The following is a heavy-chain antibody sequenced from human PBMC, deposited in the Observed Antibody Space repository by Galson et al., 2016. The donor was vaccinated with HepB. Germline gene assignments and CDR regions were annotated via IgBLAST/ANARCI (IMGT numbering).Heavy chain of an antibody. CDR1: GGSISSSSYY. D-gene: IGHD6-19*01. V-gene: IGHV4-39*07. J-gene: IGHJ4*02. CDR2: IYYSRST. Sequence: SETLSLTCTVSGGSISSSSYYWGWIRQPPGKGPEWYGTIYYSRSTYYNSSLKSRVTITVDMSKNQFSLRLSSVTAADTAVYYCARVGSGWYEIFDYWGQGTLVTVSS. CDR3: ARVGSGWYEIFDY.